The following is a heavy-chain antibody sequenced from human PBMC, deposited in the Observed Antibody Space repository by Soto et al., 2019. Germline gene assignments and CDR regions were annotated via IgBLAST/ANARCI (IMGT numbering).Heavy chain of an antibody. V-gene: IGHV1-2*02. J-gene: IGHJ3*02. CDR2: INPNSGGT. CDR3: ARAMIVVVTHPFDI. CDR1: GYTFTGYY. D-gene: IGHD3-22*01. Sequence: EASVKVSCKASGYTFTGYYMHWVRQAPGQGLEWMGWINPNSGGTNYAQKFQGRVTMTRDTSISTAYMELSRLRSDDTAVYYCARAMIVVVTHPFDIWGQGTMVTVSS.